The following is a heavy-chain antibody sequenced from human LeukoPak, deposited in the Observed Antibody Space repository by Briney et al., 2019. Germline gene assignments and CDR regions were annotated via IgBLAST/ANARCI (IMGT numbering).Heavy chain of an antibody. V-gene: IGHV4-4*07. Sequence: PSETLSLTCTVSGGSISSYYWSWIRQPAGKGLEWIGRIYTSGSTNYNPSLKSRVTMSVDTSKNQFSLKLSSVTAADTAVYYCARDGTSYYDFWSGYLGGAFDIWGQGTMVTVSS. CDR2: IYTSGST. D-gene: IGHD3-3*01. CDR3: ARDGTSYYDFWSGYLGGAFDI. CDR1: GGSISSYY. J-gene: IGHJ3*02.